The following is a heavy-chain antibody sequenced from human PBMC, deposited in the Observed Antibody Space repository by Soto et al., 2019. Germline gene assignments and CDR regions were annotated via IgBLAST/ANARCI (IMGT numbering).Heavy chain of an antibody. Sequence: GAAVKVSCKASGYTFTSYAMNWVRQAPGQRLEWMGWINGGNGDTKYSQRFQDRVTITRDTSANTVYMELSRLRSDDTAIYYCATARAVRLEVCDSWGRGALVTVSS. V-gene: IGHV1-3*01. J-gene: IGHJ4*02. CDR2: INGGNGDT. CDR3: ATARAVRLEVCDS. CDR1: GYTFTSYA. D-gene: IGHD6-19*01.